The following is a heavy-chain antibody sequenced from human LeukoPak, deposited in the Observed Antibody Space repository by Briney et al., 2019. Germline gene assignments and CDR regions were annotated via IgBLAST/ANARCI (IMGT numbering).Heavy chain of an antibody. Sequence: PGGSLRLSCAPSGGTLSSYAMSWVRQAPGKGLEWVSAISGSGGSTYYADSVKGRFTISRDNSKNTLYLQTNSLRAEDTAVYYCAKDSSPGGGFDYWGQGTLVTVSS. CDR2: ISGSGGST. V-gene: IGHV3-23*01. CDR1: GGTLSSYA. CDR3: AKDSSPGGGFDY. J-gene: IGHJ4*02. D-gene: IGHD6-13*01.